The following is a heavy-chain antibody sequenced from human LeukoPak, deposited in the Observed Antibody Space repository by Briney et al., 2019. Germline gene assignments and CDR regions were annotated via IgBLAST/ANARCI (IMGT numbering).Heavy chain of an antibody. J-gene: IGHJ4*02. CDR2: INPSGGST. V-gene: IGHV1-46*01. CDR3: ARYYYDSSGSEYFDY. D-gene: IGHD3-22*01. CDR1: GYTFTSYY. Sequence: ASVKVSCKASGYTFTSYYMHWVRQAPGQGLEWMGIINPSGGSTSYAQKFQGGVTMTRDTSTSTAYMELSSLRSEDTAVYYCARYYYDSSGSEYFDYWGQGTLVTVSS.